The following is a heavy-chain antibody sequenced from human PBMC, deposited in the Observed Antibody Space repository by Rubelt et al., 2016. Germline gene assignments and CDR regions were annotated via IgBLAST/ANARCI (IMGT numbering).Heavy chain of an antibody. CDR3: AREETFDI. J-gene: IGHJ3*02. CDR1: GFTFGDYA. V-gene: IGHV3-49*03. Sequence: EVQLVESGGGLVQPGRSLRLSCTASGFTFGDYALSWFRQAPGKGLEWVTLITTKAYGGTTEYAASVKGRFTISRDNSKNTLYLQMNSLRVEDTAVYYCAREETFDIWGQGTKVAVSS. CDR2: ITTKAYGGTT.